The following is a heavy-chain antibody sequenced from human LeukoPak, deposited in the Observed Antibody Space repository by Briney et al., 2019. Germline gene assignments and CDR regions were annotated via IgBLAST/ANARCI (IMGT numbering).Heavy chain of an antibody. Sequence: GGSPRLSCAASGFSVTSNHMSWVRQAPGKGLEWVSTIYSGGSTYYADYVTGRFTISRDNSKSTIYLQMNSLRAEDTAVYYCASGLFDFWSGYSYYFEYWGQGALVTVSS. D-gene: IGHD3-3*01. CDR2: IYSGGST. V-gene: IGHV3-53*01. CDR1: GFSVTSNH. CDR3: ASGLFDFWSGYSYYFEY. J-gene: IGHJ4*02.